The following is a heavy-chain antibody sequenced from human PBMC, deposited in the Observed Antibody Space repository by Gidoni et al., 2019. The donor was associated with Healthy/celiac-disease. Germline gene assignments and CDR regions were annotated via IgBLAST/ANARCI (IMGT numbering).Heavy chain of an antibody. CDR1: GGTFSSYA. V-gene: IGHV1-69*19. J-gene: IGHJ6*02. D-gene: IGHD3-22*01. Sequence: QVQLVQSGAEVKKPGSSVQVSCKASGGTFSSYAISWLRQAPGQGLEWMGGISPIFGTANYAQKFQGRVTITADESTSTAYMELSSLRSEDTAVYYCARGDVITTQEVWLYYYYGMDVWGQGTTVTVSS. CDR3: ARGDVITTQEVWLYYYYGMDV. CDR2: ISPIFGTA.